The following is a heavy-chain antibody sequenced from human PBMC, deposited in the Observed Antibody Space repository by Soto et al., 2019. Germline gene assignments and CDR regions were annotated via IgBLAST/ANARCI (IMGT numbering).Heavy chain of an antibody. CDR1: GYSFTSYG. Sequence: QVQLVQSGAEVKKPGASVKVSCKASGYSFTSYGISWVRQAPGQGLEWMGWISAYNGNRKYAQKFQGRVTMTTDTSTSTAYMELRSLRSDDTAFYSCARDLGGFPDYWGQGTLVTVSS. CDR3: ARDLGGFPDY. J-gene: IGHJ4*02. CDR2: ISAYNGNR. V-gene: IGHV1-18*01. D-gene: IGHD5-12*01.